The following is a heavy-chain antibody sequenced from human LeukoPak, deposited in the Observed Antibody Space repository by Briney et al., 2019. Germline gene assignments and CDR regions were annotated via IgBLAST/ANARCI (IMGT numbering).Heavy chain of an antibody. CDR3: AELGITMIGGV. J-gene: IGHJ6*04. CDR2: ISSSGSTI. Sequence: GGTLRLSCVASGFTFSSHGMNWVRQAPGKGLKWVSYISSSGSTIYYADSVKGRFTISRDNAKNSLYLQMNSLRAEDTAVYYCAELGITMIGGVWGKGTTVTISS. CDR1: GFTFSSHG. V-gene: IGHV3-48*04. D-gene: IGHD3-10*02.